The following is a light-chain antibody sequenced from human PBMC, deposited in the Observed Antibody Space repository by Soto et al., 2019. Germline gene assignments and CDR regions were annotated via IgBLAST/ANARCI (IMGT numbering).Light chain of an antibody. J-gene: IGKJ5*01. CDR3: QQYGSSPIT. CDR2: GAS. Sequence: EIVMTQSPVTLSVSPGERATLSCRASQSVSSNLAWYQQKPGQAPRLLMYGASTRATGIPARFSGSGSGTEFTLTISRLEPEDFAVYYCQQYGSSPITFGQGTRLEIK. CDR1: QSVSSN. V-gene: IGKV3-15*01.